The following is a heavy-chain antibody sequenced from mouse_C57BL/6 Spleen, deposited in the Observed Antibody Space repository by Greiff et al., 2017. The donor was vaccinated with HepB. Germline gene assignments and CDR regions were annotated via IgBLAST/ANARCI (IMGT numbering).Heavy chain of an antibody. CDR1: GYTFTSYW. V-gene: IGHV1-59*01. D-gene: IGHD3-2*02. Sequence: VQLQQPGAELVRPGTSVKLSCKASGYTFTSYWMHWVKQRPGQGLEWIGVIDPSDSYTNYNQKFKGKATLTVDTSSSTAYMQLSSLTSEDSAVYYCAREEDGKAFAYWGQGTLVTVSA. CDR2: IDPSDSYT. CDR3: AREEDGKAFAY. J-gene: IGHJ3*01.